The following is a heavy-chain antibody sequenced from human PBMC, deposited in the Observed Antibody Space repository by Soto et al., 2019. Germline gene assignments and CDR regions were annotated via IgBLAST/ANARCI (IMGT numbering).Heavy chain of an antibody. D-gene: IGHD6-13*01. CDR1: GGSISSGGYY. CDR2: IYYSGST. Sequence: QVQLQESGPGLVKPSQTLSLTCTVSGGSISSGGYYWSWIRQHPGKGLEWIGYIYYSGSTYYNPSLKSRVTISVDTSKNQFSLKLSSVTAADTAVYYCARGVKQQLVKGYGMDVWGQGTTVTVSS. CDR3: ARGVKQQLVKGYGMDV. V-gene: IGHV4-31*03. J-gene: IGHJ6*02.